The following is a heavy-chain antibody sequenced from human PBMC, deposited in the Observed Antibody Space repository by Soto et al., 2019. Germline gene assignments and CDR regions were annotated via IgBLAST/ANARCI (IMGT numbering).Heavy chain of an antibody. J-gene: IGHJ4*02. CDR3: ARAPASSMAASRPFDY. Sequence: PGGSLRLSXAASGFTFSNFAMSWVRQAPGKGLEWVSSISGSGGSTYYADSVKGRFAIARDNSKNTLSLQMNNLRVDDTALYYCARAPASSMAASRPFDYWGQGTLVTVSS. CDR2: ISGSGGST. D-gene: IGHD6-6*01. V-gene: IGHV3-23*01. CDR1: GFTFSNFA.